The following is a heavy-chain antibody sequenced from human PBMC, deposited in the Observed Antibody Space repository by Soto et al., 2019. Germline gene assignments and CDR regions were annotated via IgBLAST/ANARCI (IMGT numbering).Heavy chain of an antibody. J-gene: IGHJ4*02. CDR3: ARGRLVPAVNFDY. D-gene: IGHD2-2*01. Sequence: PSETLSLTCAVSGDSISSGGFSWIWIRQPPGKGLEWIGYIYHSGTSFYNPSLKSRVTISVDGSKNQFSLKVNSVTAADTAVYYCARGRLVPAVNFDYWGLGTLVTVSS. CDR2: IYHSGTS. V-gene: IGHV4-30-2*01. CDR1: GDSISSGGFS.